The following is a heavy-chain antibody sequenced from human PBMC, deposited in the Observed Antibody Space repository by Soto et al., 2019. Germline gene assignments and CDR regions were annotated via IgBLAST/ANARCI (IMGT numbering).Heavy chain of an antibody. Sequence: PGGSLRPSCAASGFTFSNVALHWVREAPGKGLEYVSGIRGNGDPPFYADSVKGRFTISRDNSKNTLYLQMTSLSADDTAVYYCVKSRGGNNFDFVDWGQGGLVTVS. CDR1: GFTFSNVA. D-gene: IGHD5-12*01. CDR3: VKSRGGNNFDFVD. J-gene: IGHJ4*02. V-gene: IGHV3-64D*06. CDR2: IRGNGDPP.